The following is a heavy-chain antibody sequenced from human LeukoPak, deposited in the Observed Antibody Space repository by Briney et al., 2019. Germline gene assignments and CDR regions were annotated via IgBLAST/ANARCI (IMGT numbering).Heavy chain of an antibody. Sequence: GGSLRLSCAASGFTFSTYAMTWVRQAPGKGLEWVSLISRGGDDTYYADSVKGRFTISRDSSKNTLYLQMHSLRAEDTAVYYCAARPGEVPVPYDYWGQGTLVTVSS. V-gene: IGHV3-23*01. J-gene: IGHJ4*02. D-gene: IGHD3-10*01. CDR1: GFTFSTYA. CDR3: AARPGEVPVPYDY. CDR2: ISRGGDDT.